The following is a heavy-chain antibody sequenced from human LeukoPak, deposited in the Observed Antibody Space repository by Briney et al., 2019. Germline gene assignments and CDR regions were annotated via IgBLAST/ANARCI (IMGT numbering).Heavy chain of an antibody. Sequence: GGSLRLSCAASGFTFSDYYMSWIRQAPGKGLEWVSAISGSGGSTYYADSVKGRFTISRDNSKNTLYLQMNSLRAEDTAVYYCAKASGYSENWGQGTLVTVSS. V-gene: IGHV3-23*01. J-gene: IGHJ4*02. D-gene: IGHD5-18*01. CDR1: GFTFSDYY. CDR2: ISGSGGST. CDR3: AKASGYSEN.